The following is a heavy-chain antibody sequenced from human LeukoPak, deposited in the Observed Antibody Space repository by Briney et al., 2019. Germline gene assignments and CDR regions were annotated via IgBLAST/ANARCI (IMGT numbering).Heavy chain of an antibody. CDR1: GGSISSYY. CDR3: ARALVRATMVWYFDL. J-gene: IGHJ2*01. D-gene: IGHD5-12*01. CDR2: IYYSGST. V-gene: IGHV4-59*12. Sequence: PSETLSLTCTVSGGSISSYYWSWIRQPPGKGLEWIGYIYYSGSTNYNPSLKSRVTISVDTSKNQFSLKLSSVTAADTAVYYCARALVRATMVWYFDLWGRGTLVTVSS.